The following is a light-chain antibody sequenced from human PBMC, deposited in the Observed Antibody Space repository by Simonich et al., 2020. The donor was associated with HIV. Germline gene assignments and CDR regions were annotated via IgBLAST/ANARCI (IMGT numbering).Light chain of an antibody. CDR2: EGS. CDR1: SSDVGNYNL. Sequence: QSALTQPASVSGSPGQSITISCTGTSSDVGNYNLVSWYQQHPGKATKLMIYEGSKRPSGVSNRFSGSKSGNTASLTISGLQAEDEADYYCFSYAGSVLFGGGTKLTVL. V-gene: IGLV2-23*01. CDR3: FSYAGSVL. J-gene: IGLJ2*01.